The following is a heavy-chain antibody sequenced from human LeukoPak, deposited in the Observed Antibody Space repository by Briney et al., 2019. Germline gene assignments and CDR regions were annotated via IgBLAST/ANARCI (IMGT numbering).Heavy chain of an antibody. CDR3: ALLAVASDFDY. CDR1: GFPFSIYE. J-gene: IGHJ4*02. V-gene: IGHV3-48*03. D-gene: IGHD6-19*01. CDR2: IGSSGTTR. Sequence: GGSLRLSCAVSGFPFSIYEMNWVRQAPGKGLEWVSNIGSSGTTRYYADSVKGRFSISRDNAKNSLYLQMNSLRVEDTGVYYCALLAVASDFDYWGQGALVTVSS.